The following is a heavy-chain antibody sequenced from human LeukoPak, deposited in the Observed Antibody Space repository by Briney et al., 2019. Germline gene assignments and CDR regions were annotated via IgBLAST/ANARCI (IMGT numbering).Heavy chain of an antibody. Sequence: PGGSLRLSCAASGFIFNNYGLIWVRQAPGKGLEWVSAISGSGGSTYYADSVKGRFTISRDNSKNTLYLQMNSLRAEDTAVYYCAKDPRRPTVGNYWGQGTLVTVSS. V-gene: IGHV3-23*01. CDR3: AKDPRRPTVGNY. CDR2: ISGSGGST. D-gene: IGHD4-23*01. CDR1: GFIFNNYG. J-gene: IGHJ4*02.